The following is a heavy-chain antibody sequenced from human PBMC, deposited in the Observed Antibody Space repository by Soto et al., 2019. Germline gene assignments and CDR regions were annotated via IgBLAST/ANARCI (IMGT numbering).Heavy chain of an antibody. CDR2: ISGSGGST. V-gene: IGHV3-23*01. CDR1: GFTFSSYA. Sequence: GGSLRLSCAASGFTFSSYAMSWVRQAPGKGLEWVSAISGSGGSTYYADSVKGRFTISRDNSKNTLYLQMNSLRAEDTAVYYCAKVLESQLVIGNAFDIWGQGTMVTVSS. J-gene: IGHJ3*02. D-gene: IGHD3-9*01. CDR3: AKVLESQLVIGNAFDI.